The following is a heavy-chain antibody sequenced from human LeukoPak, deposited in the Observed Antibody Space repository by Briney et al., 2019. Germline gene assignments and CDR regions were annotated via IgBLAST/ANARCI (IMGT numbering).Heavy chain of an antibody. CDR3: ARLGGDTYYFGSGCYPNWYFDL. CDR1: GYSFTTYW. CDR2: IYPDDSDT. J-gene: IGHJ2*01. Sequence: GESLKISCKASGYSFTTYWIGWVRQMPGKGLECMGIIYPDDSDTTYSPSFQGQVTISPDKSFSTAYLKWSSLKASDTAIYYCARLGGDTYYFGSGCYPNWYFDLWGRGTLVSVSS. D-gene: IGHD3-10*01. V-gene: IGHV5-51*01.